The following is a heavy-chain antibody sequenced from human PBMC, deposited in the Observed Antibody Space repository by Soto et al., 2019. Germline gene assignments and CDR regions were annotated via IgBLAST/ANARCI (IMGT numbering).Heavy chain of an antibody. CDR3: ARSPAVRDNGIDT. V-gene: IGHV1-18*04. Sequence: QVQLVQSGAEVKKPGASVKVSCKASGYTFTSYDITWVREAPGQGLEWMGWINTDNGSTTYAQKFQDRVTMTTDTSATTAYMELRSLRSDDTAVYYCARSPAVRDNGIDTWGQGTLVSVSS. CDR1: GYTFTSYD. CDR2: INTDNGST. D-gene: IGHD1-26*01. J-gene: IGHJ5*02.